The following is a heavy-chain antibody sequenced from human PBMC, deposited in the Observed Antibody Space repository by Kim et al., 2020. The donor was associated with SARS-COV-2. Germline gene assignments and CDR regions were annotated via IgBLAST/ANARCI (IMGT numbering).Heavy chain of an antibody. J-gene: IGHJ5*02. V-gene: IGHV4-34*01. Sequence: PSLKRRVTISVDATKNQFSLKLSSVTAADTAVYYCARHSAVAAQEGWFDPWGQGTLVTVSS. CDR3: ARHSAVAAQEGWFDP. D-gene: IGHD6-19*01.